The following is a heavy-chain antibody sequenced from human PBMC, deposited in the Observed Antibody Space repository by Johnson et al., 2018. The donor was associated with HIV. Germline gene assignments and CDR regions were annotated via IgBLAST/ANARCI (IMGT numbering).Heavy chain of an antibody. V-gene: IGHV3-64*01. CDR1: GFTFSHNA. Sequence: VQLVESGGGLVQPGGSLRLSCAASGFTFSHNAMHWVRQGPGKGLEYVSAISSNGGSTFYANSVKGRFTISRDNSKNTLYLQLGSLRTDDMAVYYCAREENWNYDPVALEIWAKGQWSPSLQ. CDR3: AREENWNYDPVALEI. CDR2: ISSNGGST. D-gene: IGHD1-7*01. J-gene: IGHJ3*02.